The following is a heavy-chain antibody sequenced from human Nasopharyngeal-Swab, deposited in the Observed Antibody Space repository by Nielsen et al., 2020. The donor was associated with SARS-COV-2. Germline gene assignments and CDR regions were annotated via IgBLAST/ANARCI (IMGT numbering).Heavy chain of an antibody. Sequence: GGSLRLSCAASGFPFSNSAMTWVRQAPGKGLEWVSSMSISGTSTYYADSVKGRFTISRDKSKNTLYLLMNSLRAEDTAVYYCAKELRPNDYWGQGTQVTVSS. CDR2: MSISGTST. CDR3: AKELRPNDY. D-gene: IGHD2-15*01. J-gene: IGHJ4*02. CDR1: GFPFSNSA. V-gene: IGHV3-23*01.